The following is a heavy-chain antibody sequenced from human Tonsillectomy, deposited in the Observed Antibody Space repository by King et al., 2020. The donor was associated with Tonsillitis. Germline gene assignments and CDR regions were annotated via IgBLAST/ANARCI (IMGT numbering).Heavy chain of an antibody. CDR2: INPNSGGT. CDR3: AREGWYYFDY. CDR1: GYTFTGYY. V-gene: IGHV1-2*02. J-gene: IGHJ4*02. Sequence: QLVQSGAEVKKPGASVKVSCKASGYTFTGYYMHWVRQAPGQGLEWMGWINPNSGGTNYAQKVQGRVTMTRDTSISTAYMELSRLRSDDTAVYYCAREGWYYFDYWGQGTLVTVSS. D-gene: IGHD6-19*01.